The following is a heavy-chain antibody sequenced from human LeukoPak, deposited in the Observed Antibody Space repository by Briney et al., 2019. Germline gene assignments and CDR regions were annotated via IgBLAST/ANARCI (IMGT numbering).Heavy chain of an antibody. CDR1: GGSISSYY. Sequence: PSETLSLTCTVSGGSISSYYWSWIRQPAGKGLEWIGRIYTSGSTNYNPSLKSRVTMSVDTSKNQFSLKLSSVTAADTAVYYCARSPGFGGVIVYFDYWGQGTLVTVSS. V-gene: IGHV4-4*07. CDR3: ARSPGFGGVIVYFDY. J-gene: IGHJ4*02. D-gene: IGHD3-16*02. CDR2: IYTSGST.